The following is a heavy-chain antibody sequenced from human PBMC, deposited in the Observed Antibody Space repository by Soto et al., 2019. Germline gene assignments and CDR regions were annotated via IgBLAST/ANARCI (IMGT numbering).Heavy chain of an antibody. V-gene: IGHV3-30-3*01. CDR3: ARADCGGDCYWGGHYYHGMDV. J-gene: IGHJ6*02. CDR2: ISYDGSNK. D-gene: IGHD2-21*02. Sequence: PGGSLRLSCAASGFTFSSYAMHWVRQAPGKGLEWVAVISYDGSNKYYADSVKGRFTISRDNSKNTLYLQMNGLRAEDTAVYYCARADCGGDCYWGGHYYHGMDVWGQGTTVTVSS. CDR1: GFTFSSYA.